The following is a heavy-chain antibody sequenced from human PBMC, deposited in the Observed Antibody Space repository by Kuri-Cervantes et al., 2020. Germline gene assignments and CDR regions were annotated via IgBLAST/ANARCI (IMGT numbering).Heavy chain of an antibody. CDR3: ARVFVEAAASTQTFDP. CDR2: IYHSGST. J-gene: IGHJ5*02. Sequence: GSLRLSCAVSGGSISSSNWWSWVRQPPGKGLEWIGEIYHSGSTNYNPSLKSRVTISVDTSKNQFSLKLSSVTAADTAVYYCARVFVEAAASTQTFDPWGQGTLVTVSS. CDR1: GGSISSSNW. V-gene: IGHV4-4*02. D-gene: IGHD6-13*01.